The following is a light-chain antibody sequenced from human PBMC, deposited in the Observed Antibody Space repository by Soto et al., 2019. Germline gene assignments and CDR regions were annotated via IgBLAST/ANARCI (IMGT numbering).Light chain of an antibody. CDR1: QSVSSSF. J-gene: IGKJ1*01. CDR3: QQYGNSPLT. CDR2: GAA. Sequence: ENVLTQCPAPLSLSPGERATLCCRASQSVSSSFLAWYQQKPGQAPRFLIYGAASRATGIPDRFSGGGSGTDFTLTISRLEPEDFAVYYCQQYGNSPLTVGQGTKV. V-gene: IGKV3-20*01.